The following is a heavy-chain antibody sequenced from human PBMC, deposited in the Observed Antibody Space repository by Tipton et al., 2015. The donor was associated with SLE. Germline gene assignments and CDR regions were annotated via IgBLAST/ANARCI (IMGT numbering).Heavy chain of an antibody. D-gene: IGHD6-13*01. CDR3: ASPGGSWYYFDY. CDR2: INHSGST. Sequence: TLSLTCAVYGGSFSGYYWSWIRQPPGKGLEWIGEINHSGSTNYNPSLKSRVTISVDTSKNQFSLKLSSVTAADTAVYYCASPGGSWYYFDYWGQGTLVTVSS. J-gene: IGHJ4*02. V-gene: IGHV4-34*01. CDR1: GGSFSGYY.